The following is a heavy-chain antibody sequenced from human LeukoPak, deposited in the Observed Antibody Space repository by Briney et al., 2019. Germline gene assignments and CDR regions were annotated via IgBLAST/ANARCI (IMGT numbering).Heavy chain of an antibody. CDR1: GFSISSAFY. Sequence: SETLSLTCAVSGFSISSAFYWGWIRQPPGKGLEWIGHIYHSGGTHYNPSLKSRVTISLDTSKNHFSPKLSSVTAADTAMYFCARVSAASFEPWGQGTLVTVSS. CDR2: IYHSGGT. J-gene: IGHJ5*02. CDR3: ARVSAASFEP. V-gene: IGHV4-38-2*01. D-gene: IGHD5/OR15-5a*01.